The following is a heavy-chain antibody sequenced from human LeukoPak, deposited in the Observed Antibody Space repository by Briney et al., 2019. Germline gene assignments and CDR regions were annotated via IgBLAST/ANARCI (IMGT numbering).Heavy chain of an antibody. CDR1: GGSISSYY. D-gene: IGHD5-24*01. Sequence: KSSETLSLTCTVSGGSISSYYWSWIRQPPGKGLEWIGYIYYSGSTTYNPSLKSRVTISVDTSKNQFSLKLSSVTAADTAVYYCARDKGDGYNDYWGQGTPVTVSS. J-gene: IGHJ4*02. CDR2: IYYSGST. CDR3: ARDKGDGYNDY. V-gene: IGHV4-59*01.